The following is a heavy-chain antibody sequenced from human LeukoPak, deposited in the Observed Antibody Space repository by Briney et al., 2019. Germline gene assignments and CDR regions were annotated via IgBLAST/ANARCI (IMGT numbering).Heavy chain of an antibody. D-gene: IGHD2-2*01. CDR3: AREYCSSTSCPPAAYYYYGIDV. J-gene: IGHJ6*02. Sequence: SETLSLTCTVSGGSISSYYWSWIRQPAGKGLEWIGRIYTSGSTNYNPSLKSRVTISVDTSKNQFSLKLSSVTAADTGVYYCAREYCSSTSCPPAAYYYYGIDVWGQGTTVTVSS. V-gene: IGHV4-4*07. CDR2: IYTSGST. CDR1: GGSISSYY.